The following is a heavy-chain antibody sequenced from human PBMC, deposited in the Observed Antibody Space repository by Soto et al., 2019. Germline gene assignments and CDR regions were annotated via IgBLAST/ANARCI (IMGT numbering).Heavy chain of an antibody. CDR3: ARGGLIRGVLYY. D-gene: IGHD3-10*01. V-gene: IGHV4-34*01. CDR2: INHSGST. J-gene: IGHJ4*02. Sequence: QVQLQQWGAGLLKPSETLSLTCAVYDGSSNNYYWSWIRQPPGQGLEWIGEINHSGSTNYNASLKSRVTISEDTAKKQFSLELRFVTAAYTAVYYCARGGLIRGVLYYWGQGPLVTVSS. CDR1: DGSSNNYY.